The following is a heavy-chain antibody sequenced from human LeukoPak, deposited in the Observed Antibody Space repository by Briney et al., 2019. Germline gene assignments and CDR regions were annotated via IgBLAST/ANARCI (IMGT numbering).Heavy chain of an antibody. CDR2: ISSSSSYI. CDR1: GFTFSSYS. J-gene: IGHJ4*02. Sequence: GGSLRLSCAASGFTFSSYSMNWVRQAPGKGLEWVSSISSSSSYIYYADSVKGRFTISRDNAKNSLYLQMNSLRAGDTAVYYCARANPFHYYDSSGYPDYWGQGTLVTVSS. CDR3: ARANPFHYYDSSGYPDY. D-gene: IGHD3-22*01. V-gene: IGHV3-21*01.